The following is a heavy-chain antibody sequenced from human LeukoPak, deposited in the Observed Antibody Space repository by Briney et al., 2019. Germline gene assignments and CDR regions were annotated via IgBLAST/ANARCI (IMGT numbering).Heavy chain of an antibody. Sequence: PGGSLRLSCAASGFTFSSYSMNWVRQAPGKGLEWVSYISSSSGTIYSADSVKGRFTITRDNAKNSLYLQMNSLRDEDTAVYYCARSGYSYGREGYFDYWGLGTLVTVSS. CDR2: ISSSSGTI. J-gene: IGHJ4*02. V-gene: IGHV3-48*02. D-gene: IGHD5-18*01. CDR1: GFTFSSYS. CDR3: ARSGYSYGREGYFDY.